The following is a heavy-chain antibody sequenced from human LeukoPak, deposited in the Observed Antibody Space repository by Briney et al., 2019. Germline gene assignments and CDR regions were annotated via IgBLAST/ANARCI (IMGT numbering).Heavy chain of an antibody. CDR1: GYTFTSYG. Sequence: ASVKVSCKASGYTFTSYGISWVRQAPGQGLEWMGWISAYNGNTNYAQKLQGRVTMTTDTSTSTAYMELRSLRSDDTAVYYCARRYGFLEWCYYYYYMDVWGKGTTVTVSS. V-gene: IGHV1-18*01. CDR2: ISAYNGNT. J-gene: IGHJ6*03. CDR3: ARRYGFLEWCYYYYYMDV. D-gene: IGHD3-3*01.